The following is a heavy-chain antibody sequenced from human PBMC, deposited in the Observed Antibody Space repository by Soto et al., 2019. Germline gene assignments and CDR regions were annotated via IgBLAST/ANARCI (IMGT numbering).Heavy chain of an antibody. V-gene: IGHV1-69*13. CDR1: GYTFTHYH. Sequence: SVKVSCKASGYTFTHYHIHWVRQAPGQGLEWMGGIIPIFGTANYAQKFQGRVTITADESTSTAYMELSSLRSEDTAVYYCARTYYDFWSGPPPYYYYYGMDVWGQGTTVTVSS. D-gene: IGHD3-3*01. J-gene: IGHJ6*02. CDR3: ARTYYDFWSGPPPYYYYYGMDV. CDR2: IIPIFGTA.